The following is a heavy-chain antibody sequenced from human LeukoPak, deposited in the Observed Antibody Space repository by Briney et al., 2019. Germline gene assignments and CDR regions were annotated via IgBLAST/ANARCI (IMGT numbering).Heavy chain of an antibody. CDR2: ISGDGGST. V-gene: IGHV3-43*02. CDR3: AKVGYGQLGLFDY. Sequence: PGGSLRLSCAVSGFTFDDYAMHWVRQAPGKGLEWDSLISGDGGSTYYADSVKGRFTISRDNSKNSLYLQMNSLRTEDTALYYCAKVGYGQLGLFDYWGQGTLVTVSS. J-gene: IGHJ4*02. D-gene: IGHD5-18*01. CDR1: GFTFDDYA.